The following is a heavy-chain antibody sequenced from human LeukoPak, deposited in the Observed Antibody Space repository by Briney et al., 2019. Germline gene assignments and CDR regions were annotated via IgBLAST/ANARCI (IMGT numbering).Heavy chain of an antibody. CDR2: ISWNSGSV. J-gene: IGHJ6*02. V-gene: IGHV3-9*01. CDR1: GFTLDDYA. CDR3: ARDRDPLVYYGMDV. Sequence: GGSLRLSCAASGFTLDDYAMHWVRHAPGKGLEWVSGISWNSGSVGYADSVKGRFTISRDNAKNSLYLQMNSLRAEDTAVYYCARDRDPLVYYGMDVWGQGTTVTVSS.